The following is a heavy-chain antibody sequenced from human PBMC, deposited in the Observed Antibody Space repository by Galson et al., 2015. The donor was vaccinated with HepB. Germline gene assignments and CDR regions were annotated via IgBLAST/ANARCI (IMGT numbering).Heavy chain of an antibody. Sequence: SLRLSCAASGFTFSNYWLAWVRQAPGKGLEWVANIKQDGSEKYSVDSVKGRFTISRDNAKNSLSLQMNSLRAEDTAIYYCARALLGALGRYKYNYMDVWGKGTTVTVSS. V-gene: IGHV3-7*01. CDR2: IKQDGSEK. CDR3: ARALLGALGRYKYNYMDV. J-gene: IGHJ6*03. D-gene: IGHD3-10*01. CDR1: GFTFSNYW.